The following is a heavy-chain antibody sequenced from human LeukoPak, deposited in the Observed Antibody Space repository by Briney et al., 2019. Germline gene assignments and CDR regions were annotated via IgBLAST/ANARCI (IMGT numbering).Heavy chain of an antibody. J-gene: IGHJ4*02. V-gene: IGHV3-23*01. CDR3: AGGYSDYDFFDS. D-gene: IGHD5-12*01. CDR2: ISGSGGST. Sequence: GGSLRLSCAASGFTFSNFAMSWVRQAPGKGLEWVSTISGSGGSTFYADSVKGRFTISRDNSKNTLFLQMNSLRAEDTAAYYCAGGYSDYDFFDSWGQGTLVTVSS. CDR1: GFTFSNFA.